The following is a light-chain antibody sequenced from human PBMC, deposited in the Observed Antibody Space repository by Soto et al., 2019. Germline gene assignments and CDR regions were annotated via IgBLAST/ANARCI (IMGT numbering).Light chain of an antibody. V-gene: IGKV3-20*01. Sequence: IGLTQSPCTLSLSPGERATLSCMASQPIISNFLALYQHKAGQTPRLLIYDTSTRATGVPARFSGSRSGTEFTLTISRLEPEDFAVYHCQQYGRSSAPFGQVGKVDVK. CDR2: DTS. J-gene: IGKJ1*01. CDR3: QQYGRSSAP. CDR1: QPIISNF.